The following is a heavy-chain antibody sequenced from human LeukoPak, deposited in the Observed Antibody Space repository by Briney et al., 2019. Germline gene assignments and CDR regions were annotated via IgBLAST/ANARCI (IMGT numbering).Heavy chain of an antibody. CDR3: ARPSDSTIEDPFDC. D-gene: IGHD5/OR15-5a*01. Sequence: GESLKISCKGSGYNFTSYWIGWVRQMPGKGLEWMGIIYPGDSDTRYSPSFQGQVTFSADKSISTAYLQWSSLKASDTAMYYCARPSDSTIEDPFDCWGQGTLVTVSS. V-gene: IGHV5-51*01. J-gene: IGHJ4*02. CDR2: IYPGDSDT. CDR1: GYNFTSYW.